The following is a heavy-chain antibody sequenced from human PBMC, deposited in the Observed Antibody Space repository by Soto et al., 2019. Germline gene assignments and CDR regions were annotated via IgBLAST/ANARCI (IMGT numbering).Heavy chain of an antibody. Sequence: ASVKVSCKASGYTFTRYTMNWVRQAPGQRLEWMGWINPDNGNTKSSQKFQDRVIITRDTSASTAYMDLSSLRSEDTAVYYCVGDWGPYWFDPWGQGIMVTVSS. CDR3: VGDWGPYWFDP. CDR2: INPDNGNT. J-gene: IGHJ5*02. CDR1: GYTFTRYT. D-gene: IGHD3-16*01. V-gene: IGHV1-3*01.